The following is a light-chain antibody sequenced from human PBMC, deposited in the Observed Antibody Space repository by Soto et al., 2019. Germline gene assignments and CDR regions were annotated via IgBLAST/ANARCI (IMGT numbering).Light chain of an antibody. Sequence: EIVLTQSPGTLSLSPGERATLSCRASQSVSSSYLAWHQQKPGQAPRLLIYGASSRATGIPDRFSGSGSGTDFTLTISSLESEDFAVYYCQQYGGSPYTFGQGTKLEIK. J-gene: IGKJ2*01. CDR2: GAS. CDR3: QQYGGSPYT. CDR1: QSVSSSY. V-gene: IGKV3-20*01.